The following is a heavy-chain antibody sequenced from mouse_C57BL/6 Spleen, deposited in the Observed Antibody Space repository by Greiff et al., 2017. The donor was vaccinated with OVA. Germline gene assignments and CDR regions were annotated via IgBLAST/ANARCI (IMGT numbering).Heavy chain of an antibody. J-gene: IGHJ4*01. D-gene: IGHD2-5*01. CDR3: ASAYYSNYGHYYAMDY. V-gene: IGHV5-17*01. Sequence: VQLKESGGGLVKPGGSLKLSCAASGFTFSDYGMHWVRQAPEKGLEWVAYISSGSSTIYYADTVKGRFTISRDNAKNTLFLQMTSLRSEDTAMYYCASAYYSNYGHYYAMDYWGQGTSVTVSS. CDR2: ISSGSSTI. CDR1: GFTFSDYG.